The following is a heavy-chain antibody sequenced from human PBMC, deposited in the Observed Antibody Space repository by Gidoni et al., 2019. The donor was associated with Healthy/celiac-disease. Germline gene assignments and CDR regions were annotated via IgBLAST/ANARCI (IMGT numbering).Heavy chain of an antibody. D-gene: IGHD1-26*01. Sequence: EVQLVESGGGLVKPGGSLRLSCAASGFTFRSYSMNWVRQAPGKGLEWVSSISSSSSYIYYADSVKGRFTISRDNAKNSLYLQMNSLRAEDTAVYYCARGLHIVGATIDYFDYWGQGTLVTVSS. CDR1: GFTFRSYS. CDR3: ARGLHIVGATIDYFDY. CDR2: ISSSSSYI. V-gene: IGHV3-21*01. J-gene: IGHJ4*02.